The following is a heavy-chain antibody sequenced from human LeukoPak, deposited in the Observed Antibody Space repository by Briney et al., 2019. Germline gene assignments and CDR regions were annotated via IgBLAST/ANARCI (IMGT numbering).Heavy chain of an antibody. D-gene: IGHD3-10*01. CDR3: ARNVSRGYFDY. CDR2: IYYSGST. V-gene: IGHV4-39*01. J-gene: IGHJ4*02. CDR1: GGSISSSSYY. Sequence: SETLSLTCTVSGGSISSSSYYWGWIRQPPGKGLELIGSIYYSGSTHYNPSLKSRVTISVDTSKSQFSLKLSSVTAADTAVYYCARNVSRGYFDYWGQGTLVTVSS.